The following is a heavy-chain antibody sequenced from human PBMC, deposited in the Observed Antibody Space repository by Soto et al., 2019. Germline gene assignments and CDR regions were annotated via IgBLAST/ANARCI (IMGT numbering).Heavy chain of an antibody. CDR2: IYPGDSDT. D-gene: IGHD3-22*01. CDR1: GYSFTSYW. Sequence: PGESLKISCKGSGYSFTSYWIGWVRQMPGKGLEWMGIIYPGDSDTRYSPSFQGQVTISADKSISTAYLQWSSLKASDTAMYYCARTTADYYDSSGPDNYYFDYWGQGTLVTVSS. V-gene: IGHV5-51*01. CDR3: ARTTADYYDSSGPDNYYFDY. J-gene: IGHJ4*02.